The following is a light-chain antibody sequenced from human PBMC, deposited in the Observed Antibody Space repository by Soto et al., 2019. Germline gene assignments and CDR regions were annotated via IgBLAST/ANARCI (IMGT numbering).Light chain of an antibody. J-gene: IGKJ2*01. Sequence: EIVLTQSPATLSLSPGERATLSCRASQSVSSYLAWYQQKPGQAPRLLIYDASNRATGIPARFSGSGSGTGFSLTISSLVPEDFAVYYCQQRSNWPEYTFGQGTKLEI. CDR3: QQRSNWPEYT. CDR1: QSVSSY. V-gene: IGKV3-11*01. CDR2: DAS.